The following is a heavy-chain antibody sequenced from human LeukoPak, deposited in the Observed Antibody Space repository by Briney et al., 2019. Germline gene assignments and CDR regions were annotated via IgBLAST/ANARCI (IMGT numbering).Heavy chain of an antibody. V-gene: IGHV4-59*01. D-gene: IGHD6-13*01. J-gene: IGHJ1*01. CDR1: GGAIRSYY. Sequence: SETLSLTCTVSGGAIRSYYWSWMRQPPGKGLEGIGYIYYSGSTNYNPSLKSRVTISVDTSKNQFSLKLSSVTAADTAVYYCARDLLSSSWVYFQHWGQGTLVTVSS. CDR3: ARDLLSSSWVYFQH. CDR2: IYYSGST.